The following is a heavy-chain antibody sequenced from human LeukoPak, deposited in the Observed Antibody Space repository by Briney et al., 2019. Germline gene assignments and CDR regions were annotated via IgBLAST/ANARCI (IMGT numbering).Heavy chain of an antibody. V-gene: IGHV4-34*01. J-gene: IGHJ4*02. CDR2: INHSGST. CDR1: GGSFSGYY. D-gene: IGHD3-10*01. Sequence: SETLSLTCAVSGGSFSGYYWGWIRQPPGKGLEWIGEINHSGSTNYNPSLKSRVTISVDTSKNQFSLKLSSVTAADTAVYYCARSRGNYGSGTLRNYFDYWGQGTLVTVSS. CDR3: ARSRGNYGSGTLRNYFDY.